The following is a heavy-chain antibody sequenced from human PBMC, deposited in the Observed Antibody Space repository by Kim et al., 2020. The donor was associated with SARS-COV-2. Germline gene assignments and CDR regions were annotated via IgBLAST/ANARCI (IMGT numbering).Heavy chain of an antibody. J-gene: IGHJ4*02. V-gene: IGHV4-39*01. CDR1: GGSISSSSYY. D-gene: IGHD5-18*01. Sequence: SETLSLTCTVSGGSISSSSYYWGWIRQPPGKGLEWIGSIYYSGSTYYNPSLKSRVTISVDTSKNQFSLKLSSVTAADTAVYYCARQGYSYGYLYYFDYWGQGTLVTVSS. CDR2: IYYSGST. CDR3: ARQGYSYGYLYYFDY.